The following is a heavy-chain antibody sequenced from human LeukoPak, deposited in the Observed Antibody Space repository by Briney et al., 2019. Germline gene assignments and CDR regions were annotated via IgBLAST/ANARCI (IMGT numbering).Heavy chain of an antibody. CDR3: TSRPGGGSSAWY. D-gene: IGHD2-2*01. Sequence: PGGSLRLSCAASGFTFSDARMSWVRQAPGKGLEWVGHIKSKTDGGTTDYAAPVKGRFAISRDDSKNTLYLQMNSLKTEDTAVYYCTSRPGGGSSAWYWGQGTLVTVSS. CDR1: GFTFSDAR. V-gene: IGHV3-15*01. J-gene: IGHJ4*02. CDR2: IKSKTDGGTT.